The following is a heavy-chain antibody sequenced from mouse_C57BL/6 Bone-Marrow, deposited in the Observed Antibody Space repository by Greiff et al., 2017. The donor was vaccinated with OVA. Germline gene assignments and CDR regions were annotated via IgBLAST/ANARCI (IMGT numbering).Heavy chain of an antibody. Sequence: VKLMESGAELVRPGASVKLSCKASGYTFTDYYINWVKQRPGQGLEWIARIYPGSGNTYYNEKFKGKATLTAEKSSSTAYMQLSSLTSEDSAVYFCAREDYGSSPFDYWGQGTTLTVSS. J-gene: IGHJ2*01. CDR1: GYTFTDYY. CDR2: IYPGSGNT. V-gene: IGHV1-76*01. CDR3: AREDYGSSPFDY. D-gene: IGHD1-1*01.